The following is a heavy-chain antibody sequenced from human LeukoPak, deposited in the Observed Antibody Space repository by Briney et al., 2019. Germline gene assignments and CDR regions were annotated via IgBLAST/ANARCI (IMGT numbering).Heavy chain of an antibody. CDR3: AGYKWELPRVDY. Sequence: SETLSLTCAVYGGSFSGYYWSWIRQPPGKGLEWIGEINHSGSTNYNPSLKSRVTISVDTSKNQFSLKLSSVTAADTAVYYCAGYKWELPRVDYWGQGTLVTVSS. J-gene: IGHJ4*02. CDR2: INHSGST. CDR1: GGSFSGYY. V-gene: IGHV4-34*01. D-gene: IGHD1-26*01.